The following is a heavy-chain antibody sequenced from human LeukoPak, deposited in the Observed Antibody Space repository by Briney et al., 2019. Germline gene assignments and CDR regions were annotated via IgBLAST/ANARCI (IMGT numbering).Heavy chain of an antibody. Sequence: GASVTVTFTFSAYTLTELSKHWVRQPQATGLEWMGGFDPEDGETIYAQKFQGRVTMTEDTSTDTAYMELSSLRSEDTAVYYCATANTGIQFDYWGEGTLVTVSS. CDR1: AYTLTELS. CDR3: ATANTGIQFDY. V-gene: IGHV1-24*01. CDR2: FDPEDGET. J-gene: IGHJ4*02.